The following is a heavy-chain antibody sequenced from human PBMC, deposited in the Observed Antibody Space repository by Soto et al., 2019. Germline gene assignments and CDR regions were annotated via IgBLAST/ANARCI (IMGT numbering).Heavy chain of an antibody. CDR2: IIPIFGTA. D-gene: IGHD6-13*01. V-gene: IGHV1-69*13. J-gene: IGHJ6*02. CDR3: ARDKTREAAGSEDYYYYGMDG. Sequence: VKVSCKASGGTFSSYAISWVRQAPGQGLEWMGGIIPIFGTANYAQKFQGRVTITADESTSRAYMELSSLRSEDTAVYYCARDKTREAAGSEDYYYYGMDGWGQGTTVTVSS. CDR1: GGTFSSYA.